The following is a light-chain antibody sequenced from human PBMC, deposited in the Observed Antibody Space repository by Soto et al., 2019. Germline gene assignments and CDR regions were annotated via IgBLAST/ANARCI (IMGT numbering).Light chain of an antibody. CDR1: QNVSSSY. CDR2: GYS. Sequence: EIVLTQSPGTLSLSPGERATLSCRASQNVSSSYLAWYHHTPGQAPGLLIYGYSARATAIPDGFSGSGSGNDFTLTMSRQEPEDYAVDYCQQYGSSPWTFGRGTKVEIK. J-gene: IGKJ1*01. CDR3: QQYGSSPWT. V-gene: IGKV3-20*01.